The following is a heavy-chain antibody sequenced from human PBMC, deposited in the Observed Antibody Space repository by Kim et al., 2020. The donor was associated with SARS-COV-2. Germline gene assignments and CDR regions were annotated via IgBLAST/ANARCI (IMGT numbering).Heavy chain of an antibody. CDR2: IYYSGST. D-gene: IGHD6-13*01. Sequence: SETLSLTCTVSGGSISSSSYYWGWIRQPPGKGLEWIGSIYYSGSTYYNPSLKSRVTISVDTSKNQFSLKLSSVTAADTAVYYCARAPYSSSWCFDYWGQGTLVTVSS. CDR3: ARAPYSSSWCFDY. V-gene: IGHV4-39*07. J-gene: IGHJ4*02. CDR1: GGSISSSSYY.